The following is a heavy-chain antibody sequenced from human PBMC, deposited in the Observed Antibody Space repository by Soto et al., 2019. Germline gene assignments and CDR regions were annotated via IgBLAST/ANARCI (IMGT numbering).Heavy chain of an antibody. J-gene: IGHJ4*02. CDR3: ARGKIDYGDPWDFDY. CDR2: ISAYNGNT. D-gene: IGHD4-17*01. CDR1: GYTFTSYG. V-gene: IGHV1-18*01. Sequence: QVQLVQSGAEVKKPGASVKVSCKASGYTFTSYGISWVRQAPGQGLEWMGWISAYNGNTNYAQKLQGRVTMTTDTYTSTAYMELRSLRSADTAVYYCARGKIDYGDPWDFDYWGQGTLVTVSS.